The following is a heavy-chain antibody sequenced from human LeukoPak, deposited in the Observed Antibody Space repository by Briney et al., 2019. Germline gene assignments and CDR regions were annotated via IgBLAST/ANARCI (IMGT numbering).Heavy chain of an antibody. J-gene: IGHJ4*02. CDR2: IKPDVSEI. CDR3: ARDGAAVTTPDY. V-gene: IGHV3-7*01. CDR1: GFTFSNYW. D-gene: IGHD4-17*01. Sequence: GGSLRLSCAASGFTFSNYWMSWVRQAPGKGLEWVANIKPDVSEIYYVDSVRGRFTISRDNFKNTVYLQMNSLRLEDTGLYFCARDGAAVTTPDYWGQGTLVTVS.